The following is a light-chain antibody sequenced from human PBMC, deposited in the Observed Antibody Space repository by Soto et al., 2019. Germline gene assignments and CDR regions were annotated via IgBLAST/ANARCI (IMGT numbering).Light chain of an antibody. CDR2: DAS. Sequence: EIVLTQSPATLALSPGDRATLSCGASQSVTNNYLAWYQHKPGLAPRVLIYDASKRATGIPDRFSGSGSGTDFTLIISRLEPEDFAVYYCQQHVISPWTFGQGTKVETK. V-gene: IGKV3D-20*01. J-gene: IGKJ1*01. CDR1: QSVTNNY. CDR3: QQHVISPWT.